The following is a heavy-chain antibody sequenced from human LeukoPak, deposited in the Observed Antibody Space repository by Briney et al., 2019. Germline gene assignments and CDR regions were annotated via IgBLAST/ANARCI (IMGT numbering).Heavy chain of an antibody. CDR2: IYYSGST. V-gene: IGHV4-39*07. CDR3: ARPDRLRWKVVGVSEAFDI. D-gene: IGHD4-23*01. Sequence: PSETLSLTCTVSGGSISSSSYYWGWIRQPPGKGLEWIGSIYYSGSTYYNPSLKSRVTISVDTSKNQFSLKLSSVTAADTAVYYCARPDRLRWKVVGVSEAFDIWGQGTMVTVSS. J-gene: IGHJ3*02. CDR1: GGSISSSSYY.